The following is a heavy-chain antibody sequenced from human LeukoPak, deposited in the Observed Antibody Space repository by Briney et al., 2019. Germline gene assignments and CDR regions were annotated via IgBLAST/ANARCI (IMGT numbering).Heavy chain of an antibody. CDR1: GFTFSSYA. V-gene: IGHV3-64*01. J-gene: IGHJ4*02. D-gene: IGHD6-13*01. CDR2: ISSNGGST. CDR3: AKVLKPLGIAAGNPDY. Sequence: GGSLRLSCAASGFTFSSYAMHWVRQAPGKGLECVSAISSNGGSTYYANSVKGRFTISRDNSKNTLYLQMGSLRAEDMAVYYCAKVLKPLGIAAGNPDYWGQGTLVTVSS.